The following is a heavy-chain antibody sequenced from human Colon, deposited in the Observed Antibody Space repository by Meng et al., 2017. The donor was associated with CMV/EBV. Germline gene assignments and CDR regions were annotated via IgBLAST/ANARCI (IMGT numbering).Heavy chain of an antibody. D-gene: IGHD3-22*01. Sequence: SETLSLTCSVSGGSVSSSSYYWGWIRQPPGKGLEWIVSIFQSGSTYYNPSLKSRVTISSDMSDNQFSLRLTSVTAADTAVYYCARYYYDGSGFYWGHFDYWGPGTLVTVSS. CDR3: ARYYYDGSGFYWGHFDY. V-gene: IGHV4-39*07. CDR2: IFQSGST. CDR1: GGSVSSSSYY. J-gene: IGHJ4*02.